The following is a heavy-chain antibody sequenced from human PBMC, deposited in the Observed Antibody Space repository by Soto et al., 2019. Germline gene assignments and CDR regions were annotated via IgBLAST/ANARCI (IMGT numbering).Heavy chain of an antibody. CDR3: ARGDCVGGTCYSLAGSFYYYMDV. CDR2: TNSDGSVS. CDR1: GFTFSNYW. D-gene: IGHD2-15*01. Sequence: EVQLVESGGGLVQPGGSLRLSCAASGFTFSNYWMYWVRQAPGKGLVWVSRTNSDGSVSSYADSVKGRLTISRDNVKNTLYLQMNSLRAEATAVYYCARGDCVGGTCYSLAGSFYYYMDVWGKGTTVTVFS. V-gene: IGHV3-74*01. J-gene: IGHJ6*03.